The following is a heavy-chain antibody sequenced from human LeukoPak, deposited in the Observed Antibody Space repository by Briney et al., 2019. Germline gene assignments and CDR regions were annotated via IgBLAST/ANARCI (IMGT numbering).Heavy chain of an antibody. CDR3: ARGPPMGVAFDI. J-gene: IGHJ3*02. CDR1: GYTFTSYD. V-gene: IGHV1-8*03. Sequence: ASVKVSCKASGYTFTSYDINWVRQATGQGLEWMGWMNPNSGNTGYAQKFQGRVTITRNTSISTAYMELSSLRSEDTAVYYCARGPPMGVAFDIWGQGTMVTVSS. D-gene: IGHD2-8*01. CDR2: MNPNSGNT.